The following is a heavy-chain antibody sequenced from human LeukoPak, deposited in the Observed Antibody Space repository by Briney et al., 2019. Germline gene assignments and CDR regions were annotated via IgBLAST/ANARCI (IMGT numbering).Heavy chain of an antibody. Sequence: GESLKISCKGSGYSFTSYWIGWVRQMPGKGLEWMGIIYPGDSDTRYSPSFQGQVTISADKSISTAYLQWSSLKASDTAMYYCARNGASPYYYYYYGMDVWAKGPRSPSP. CDR3: ARNGASPYYYYYYGMDV. CDR1: GYSFTSYW. V-gene: IGHV5-51*01. D-gene: IGHD1-26*01. J-gene: IGHJ6*02. CDR2: IYPGDSDT.